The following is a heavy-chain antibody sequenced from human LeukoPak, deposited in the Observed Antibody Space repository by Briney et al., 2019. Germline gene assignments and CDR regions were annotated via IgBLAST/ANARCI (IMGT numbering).Heavy chain of an antibody. CDR1: GGSISSGGYY. CDR2: IYHSGST. Sequence: PSQTLSLTCTVSGGSISSGGYYWSWIRQPPGKGLEWIGYIYHSGSTYHNPSLKSRVTISVDRSKNQFSLKLSSVTAADTAVYYCARGSYSSGWSPYYFDYWGQGTLVTVSS. V-gene: IGHV4-30-2*01. J-gene: IGHJ4*02. D-gene: IGHD6-19*01. CDR3: ARGSYSSGWSPYYFDY.